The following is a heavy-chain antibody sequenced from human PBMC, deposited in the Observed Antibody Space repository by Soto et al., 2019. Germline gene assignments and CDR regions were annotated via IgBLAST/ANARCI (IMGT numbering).Heavy chain of an antibody. Sequence: PAGSLRLSCAAAGFTVSSYAMHWVRQAPGKGLEWVAVISYDGSNKYYADSVKGRFTISRDNSKNTLYLQMNSLRAEDTAVYYCASRGGGYDPLEATFDYWGQGTLVTVSS. CDR1: GFTVSSYA. CDR2: ISYDGSNK. V-gene: IGHV3-30-3*01. CDR3: ASRGGGYDPLEATFDY. D-gene: IGHD5-12*01. J-gene: IGHJ4*02.